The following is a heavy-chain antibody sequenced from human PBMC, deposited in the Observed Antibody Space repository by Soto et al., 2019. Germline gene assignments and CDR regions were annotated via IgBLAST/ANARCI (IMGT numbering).Heavy chain of an antibody. CDR1: GFTISTYV. V-gene: IGHV3-23*01. CDR3: AKDRKGSYCSGGTCYSFDY. J-gene: IGHJ4*02. D-gene: IGHD2-15*01. Sequence: EVQLLESGGGLVQPGGSLRLSCAASGFTISTYVMSWVRQAPGKGLEWVSAISGSSDNTYYADSARGRFTISRDPSKSTLYLQMNSLRAEDTAVYYCAKDRKGSYCSGGTCYSFDYWGQGPLVTVSS. CDR2: ISGSSDNT.